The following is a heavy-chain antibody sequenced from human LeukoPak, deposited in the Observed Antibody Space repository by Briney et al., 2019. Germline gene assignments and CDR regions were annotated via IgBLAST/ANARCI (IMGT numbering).Heavy chain of an antibody. Sequence: GGSLRLSCAASGFTFSSYWMHWVRQAPGKGLVWVSHIKSDGSNTNYADSVKGRFTISRDNSKNTLYLQMNSLRAEDTAVYYCARDEAVAALDYWGQGTLVTVSS. CDR3: ARDEAVAALDY. V-gene: IGHV3-74*01. CDR2: IKSDGSNT. D-gene: IGHD6-19*01. CDR1: GFTFSSYW. J-gene: IGHJ4*02.